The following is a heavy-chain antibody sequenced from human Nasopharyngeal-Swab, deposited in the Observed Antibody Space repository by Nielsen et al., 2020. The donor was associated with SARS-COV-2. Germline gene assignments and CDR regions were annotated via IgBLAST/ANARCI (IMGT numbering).Heavy chain of an antibody. CDR2: MNPNSGNT. Sequence: ASVKVSCKASGYTFTSYDINWVRQATEQGLEWMGWMNPNSGNTGYAQKFQGRVTMTRNTSISTAYMELSSLRSEDTAVYYCARGLRFLEWLEFDPWGQGTLVTVSS. D-gene: IGHD3-3*01. V-gene: IGHV1-8*01. CDR3: ARGLRFLEWLEFDP. J-gene: IGHJ5*02. CDR1: GYTFTSYD.